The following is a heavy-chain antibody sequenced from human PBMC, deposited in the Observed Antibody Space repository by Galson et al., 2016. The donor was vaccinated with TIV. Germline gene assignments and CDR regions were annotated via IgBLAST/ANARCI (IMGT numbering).Heavy chain of an antibody. J-gene: IGHJ4*02. CDR3: VRSGTYYYDSSGDN. D-gene: IGHD3-22*01. CDR2: IIPMSGAS. Sequence: CKASGGTFSNFAISWVRQAPGQGLAWIGGIIPMSGASKYAQRFQGRGTLTTDESTRTADMELSSLRSDDTAVYYWVRSGTYYYDSSGDNWGQGTLVTVSS. V-gene: IGHV1-69*05. CDR1: GGTFSNFA.